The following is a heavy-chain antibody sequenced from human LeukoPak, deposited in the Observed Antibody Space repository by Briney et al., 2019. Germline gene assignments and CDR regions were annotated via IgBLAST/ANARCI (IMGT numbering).Heavy chain of an antibody. CDR3: AVDSSNYYDSSGYYYDYYYMDV. Sequence: GGSLRLSCAASGFTVNSNYMSWVRQAPGKGLEWVSVIYSGGSTYYADSVKGRFTISGDNSKNTLYLQMNSLRVEDTAVYYCAVDSSNYYDSSGYYYDYYYMDVWGKGTTVTVSS. CDR1: GFTVNSNY. CDR2: IYSGGST. V-gene: IGHV3-53*01. J-gene: IGHJ6*03. D-gene: IGHD3-22*01.